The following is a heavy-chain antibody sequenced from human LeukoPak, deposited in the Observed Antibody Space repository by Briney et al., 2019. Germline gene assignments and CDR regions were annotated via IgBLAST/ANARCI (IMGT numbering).Heavy chain of an antibody. J-gene: IGHJ4*02. CDR2: IGISSGNT. CDR1: GFTFSSYS. CDR3: ARDTKYAFDN. V-gene: IGHV3-48*01. D-gene: IGHD2-2*01. Sequence: GGSLRHSCAASGFTFSSYSMNWVRQAPGKGLEWISYIGISSGNTKYADSVKGRFTISGDKAKNSVYLQVNSLRVEDTAVYYCARDTKYAFDNWGQGTLVTVSS.